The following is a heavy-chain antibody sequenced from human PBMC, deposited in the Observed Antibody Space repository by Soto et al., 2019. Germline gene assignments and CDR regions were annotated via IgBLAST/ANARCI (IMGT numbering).Heavy chain of an antibody. CDR1: GGSVTTGTYY. J-gene: IGHJ4*02. CDR2: IHSSGST. V-gene: IGHV4-61*01. D-gene: IGHD2-21*01. CDR3: TRGGDAYKNGH. Sequence: QVQLQESGTGLVKPSETLSLPCTDPGGSVTTGTYYWSWFRQPPGKGLEWIGFIHSSGSTNYNPSIKCGVSMSVDTSKHQFCRKLSAVNAADTAGYYCTRGGDAYKNGHWGQGTLVTVSS.